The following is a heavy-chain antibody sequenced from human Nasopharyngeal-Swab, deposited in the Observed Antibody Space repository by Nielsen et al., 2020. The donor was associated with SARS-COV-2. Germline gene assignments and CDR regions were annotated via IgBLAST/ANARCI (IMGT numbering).Heavy chain of an antibody. D-gene: IGHD3-10*01. J-gene: IGHJ5*02. V-gene: IGHV3-23*01. CDR3: AKDGVYGSGSYSWFDP. Sequence: GGSLRLSCAASGFTLSSYAMSWVRQAPGKELEWVSAISGSGGSTYYADSVKGRFTISRDNSKNTLYLQMNSLRAEDTAVYYCAKDGVYGSGSYSWFDPWGQGTLVTVSS. CDR1: GFTLSSYA. CDR2: ISGSGGST.